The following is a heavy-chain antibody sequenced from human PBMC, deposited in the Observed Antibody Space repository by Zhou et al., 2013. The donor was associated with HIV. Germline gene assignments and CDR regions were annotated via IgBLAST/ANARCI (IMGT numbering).Heavy chain of an antibody. CDR3: ARHGTAMVTNWFDP. CDR1: GGTFSSYA. V-gene: IGHV1-69*04. Sequence: QVQLVQSGAEVKKPGSSVKVSCKASGGTFSSYAISWVRQAPGQGLEWMGRIIPMFGIANYAQKFQGRVTITADKSTSTAYMELSSLRSEDTAVYYCARHGTAMVTNWFDPWGQGTLVTVSS. CDR2: IIPMFGIA. J-gene: IGHJ5*02. D-gene: IGHD5-18*01.